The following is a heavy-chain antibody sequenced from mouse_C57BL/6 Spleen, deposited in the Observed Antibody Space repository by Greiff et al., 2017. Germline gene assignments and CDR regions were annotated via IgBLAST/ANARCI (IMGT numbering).Heavy chain of an antibody. J-gene: IGHJ3*01. V-gene: IGHV1-53*01. CDR3: ARSYYSNSWFAY. Sequence: VQLQQPGTELVKPGASVKLSCKASGYTFTSYGIRWVKQRPGQGLEWIGNINPRNGGTNYNEKFKSKATLTVDKSSSTAYMQLSSLTSEDSAVYYSARSYYSNSWFAYWGQGTLVTVSA. D-gene: IGHD2-5*01. CDR1: GYTFTSYG. CDR2: INPRNGGT.